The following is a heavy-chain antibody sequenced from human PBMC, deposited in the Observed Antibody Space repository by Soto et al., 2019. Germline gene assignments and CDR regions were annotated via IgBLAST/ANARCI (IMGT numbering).Heavy chain of an antibody. CDR3: ARDKRGDGYNYSGS. Sequence: SVKVSCKASGVTFSSYAISWVRQAPGQGLEWMGGIIPIFGTANYAQKFQGRVTITADESTSTAYMELSSLRSEDTAVYYCARDKRGDGYNYSGSWGQGTLVTVSS. J-gene: IGHJ4*02. D-gene: IGHD5-12*01. CDR1: GVTFSSYA. CDR2: IIPIFGTA. V-gene: IGHV1-69*13.